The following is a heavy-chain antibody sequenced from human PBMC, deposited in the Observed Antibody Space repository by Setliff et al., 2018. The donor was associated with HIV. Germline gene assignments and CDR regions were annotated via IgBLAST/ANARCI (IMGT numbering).Heavy chain of an antibody. D-gene: IGHD1-26*01. CDR2: IFHSAAT. V-gene: IGHV4-38-2*01. CDR1: GYSISSGYY. J-gene: IGHJ3*02. Sequence: PSETLSLTCAVSGYSISSGYYWGWIRQPPGKGLEWIGSIFHSAATNYNPSLKSRVTISVDTSKNQFSLNLSSVTAADTAVYYCARSSGSYWMNAFDIWGQGTMVTVSS. CDR3: ARSSGSYWMNAFDI.